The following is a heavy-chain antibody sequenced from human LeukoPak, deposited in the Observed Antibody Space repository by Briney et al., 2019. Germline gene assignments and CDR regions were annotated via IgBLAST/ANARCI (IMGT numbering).Heavy chain of an antibody. CDR2: MSDSGGRT. J-gene: IGHJ5*02. V-gene: IGHV3-23*01. D-gene: IGHD6-13*01. CDR3: ARDSKGYSSSWPNWFDP. Sequence: PGGSLRLSCAVSGITLSNYGMSWVRQAPGKGLEWVAGMSDSGGRTNYADSAKGRFTISRDNAKNSLYLQMNSLRAEDTAVYYCARDSKGYSSSWPNWFDPWGQGTLVTVSS. CDR1: GITLSNYG.